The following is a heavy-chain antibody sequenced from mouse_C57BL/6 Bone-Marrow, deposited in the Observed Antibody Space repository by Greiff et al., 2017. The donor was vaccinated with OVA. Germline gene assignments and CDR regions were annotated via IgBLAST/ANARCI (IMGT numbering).Heavy chain of an antibody. CDR2: INPSSGYT. D-gene: IGHD1-1*01. CDR1: GYTFTSYT. V-gene: IGHV1-4*01. J-gene: IGHJ4*01. Sequence: QVQLKESGAELARPGASVKMSCKASGYTFTSYTMHWVKQRPGQGLEWIGYINPSSGYTKYNQKFKDKATLTADKSSSTAYMQLSSLTSEDSAVYYCARSKDYGSSPYYYAMDYWGQGTSVTVSS. CDR3: ARSKDYGSSPYYYAMDY.